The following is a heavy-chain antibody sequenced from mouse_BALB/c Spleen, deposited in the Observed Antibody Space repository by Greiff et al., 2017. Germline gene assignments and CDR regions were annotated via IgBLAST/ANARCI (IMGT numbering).Heavy chain of an antibody. CDR1: GFTFSSFG. CDR2: ISSGSSTI. J-gene: IGHJ4*01. V-gene: IGHV5-17*02. Sequence: EVKLMESGGGLVQPGGSRKLSCAASGFTFSSFGMHWVRQAPEKGLEWVAYISSGSSTIYYADTVKGRFTISRDNPKNTLFLQMTSLRSEDTAMYYCARTYYYGSSYAMDYWGQGTSVTVSS. D-gene: IGHD1-1*01. CDR3: ARTYYYGSSYAMDY.